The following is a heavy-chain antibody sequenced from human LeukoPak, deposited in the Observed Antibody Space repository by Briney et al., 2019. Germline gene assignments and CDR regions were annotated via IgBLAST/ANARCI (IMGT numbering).Heavy chain of an antibody. CDR1: GGTFSSYA. CDR2: IIPIFGTA. V-gene: IGHV1-69*13. D-gene: IGHD6-6*01. J-gene: IGHJ6*03. Sequence: ASVKVSCKASGGTFSSYAISWVRQAPGQGLEWMGGIIPIFGTANYAQKFQGRVTITADESTSTAYMELSSLRSEDTAVYYCARSKQLVRGDYYYYYMDVWGKGTTVTVSS. CDR3: ARSKQLVRGDYYYYYMDV.